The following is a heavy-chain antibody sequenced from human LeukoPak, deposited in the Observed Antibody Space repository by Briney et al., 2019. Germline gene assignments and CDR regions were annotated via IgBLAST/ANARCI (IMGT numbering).Heavy chain of an antibody. CDR3: ARVKEGYSYGYGDYYYYYMDV. CDR1: GGSISSYY. Sequence: SETLSLTCTVSGGSISSYYWSWIRQPAGKGLEWIGRIYTSGSTNYNPSLKSRVTMSVDTSKNQFSLKLSSVTAADTAVYYCARVKEGYSYGYGDYYYYYMDVWGKGTTVTVSS. D-gene: IGHD5-18*01. V-gene: IGHV4-4*07. CDR2: IYTSGST. J-gene: IGHJ6*03.